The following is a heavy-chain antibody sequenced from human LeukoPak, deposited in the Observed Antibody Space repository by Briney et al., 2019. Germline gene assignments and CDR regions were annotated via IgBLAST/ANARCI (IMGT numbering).Heavy chain of an antibody. D-gene: IGHD5-12*01. CDR1: GFTFSSYG. V-gene: IGHV3-23*01. J-gene: IGHJ4*02. CDR2: ISGSGTST. CDR3: AKDELVATMSMDY. Sequence: PGGTLRLSCAASGFTFSSYGMSWVRQAPGKGREWVSAISGSGTSTYYADSVKGRFTISRDNSKNTLYLQMNSLRAEDTAVYYCAKDELVATMSMDYWGQGTLVTVSS.